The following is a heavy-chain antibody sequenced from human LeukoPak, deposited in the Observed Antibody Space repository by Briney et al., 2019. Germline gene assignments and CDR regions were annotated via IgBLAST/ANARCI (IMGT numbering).Heavy chain of an antibody. CDR2: INSDGSST. V-gene: IGHV3-74*01. D-gene: IGHD4-17*01. CDR1: GFTFRSYW. CDR3: ARLYGGYGDYYFDY. Sequence: PGGSLRLSCAASGFTFRSYWMHWVRQAREKGLVWVSGINSDGSSTSYADTVKGRFTISRDNAKNTLYLQMNSLRAEDTAVYYCARLYGGYGDYYFDYWGQGTLVTVSS. J-gene: IGHJ4*02.